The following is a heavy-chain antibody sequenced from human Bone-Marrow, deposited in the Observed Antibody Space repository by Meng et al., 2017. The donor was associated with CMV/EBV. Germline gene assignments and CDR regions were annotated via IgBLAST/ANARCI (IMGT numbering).Heavy chain of an antibody. CDR2: IRFDESEK. Sequence: GGFLRLSCAASGFTFRDYGMHWVRQAPGRGLEWVAFIRFDESEKYYGDSVTGRFTISRDNSKNTLYLQMSSLRGDDTALYYCAKGDMYMGYFDYWGQGTLVTVSS. D-gene: IGHD1-14*01. V-gene: IGHV3-30*02. CDR3: AKGDMYMGYFDY. J-gene: IGHJ4*02. CDR1: GFTFRDYG.